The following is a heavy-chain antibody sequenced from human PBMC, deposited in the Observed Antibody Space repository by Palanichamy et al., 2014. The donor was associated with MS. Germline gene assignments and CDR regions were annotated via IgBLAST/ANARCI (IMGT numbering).Heavy chain of an antibody. CDR1: GFTLSNYA. D-gene: IGHD3-3*01. Sequence: EVQLVESGGGLVQPGGSLRLSCAAAGFTLSNYAMSWVRQTPGKGAGVGSQGIGATGDITYYADSVKGRITISRDNSKNTLFLQMNSLRAEDTAIYYCAKGPALRFPPFYFDFWGQGTLVTVSS. J-gene: IGHJ4*02. CDR3: AKGPALRFPPFYFDF. CDR2: IGATGDIT. V-gene: IGHV3-23*04.